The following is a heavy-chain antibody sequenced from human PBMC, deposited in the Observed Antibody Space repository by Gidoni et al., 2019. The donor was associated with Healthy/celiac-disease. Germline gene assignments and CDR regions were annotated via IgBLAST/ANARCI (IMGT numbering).Heavy chain of an antibody. D-gene: IGHD3-22*01. J-gene: IGHJ3*02. V-gene: IGHV5-51*01. Sequence: EVQLVQSGAEVKKPVESLKISCKGSGYSFTSYLIGWVRQMPGKGLEWMGIIYPGDSDTRYSPSFQGQVTISADKSISTAYLQWSSLKASDTAMYYCARPYYYDSSGYSMWLGAFDIWGQGTMVTVSS. CDR2: IYPGDSDT. CDR3: ARPYYYDSSGYSMWLGAFDI. CDR1: GYSFTSYL.